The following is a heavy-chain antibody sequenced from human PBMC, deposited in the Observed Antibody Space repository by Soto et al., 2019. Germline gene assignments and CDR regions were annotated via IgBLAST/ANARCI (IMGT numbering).Heavy chain of an antibody. V-gene: IGHV4-30-4*01. CDR2: IYYIGNT. CDR3: ATSSLYGLDV. CDR1: CGSISSGYYC. Sequence: SETLSLTGTVSCGSISSGYYCWILIRQPPVKGLEWIVNIYYIGNTYYNPSLKIRLIISIYTSQNQFPLTVGSVTAADTALYYCATSSLYGLDVWGQGTTVTVYS. J-gene: IGHJ6*02.